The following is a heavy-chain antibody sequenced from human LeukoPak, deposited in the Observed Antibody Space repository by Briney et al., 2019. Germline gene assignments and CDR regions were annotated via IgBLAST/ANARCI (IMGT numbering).Heavy chain of an antibody. Sequence: SETLSLSCSVSGRPISCYYCSWIRQPPGKGLELIGYIYSSGNTNDIPSLKSRVTISIATSKNQFSLKLTSVTAADTAVYYCARSHRPVSLKRPGEIDYWGQGTLVTVSS. CDR2: IYSSGNT. CDR1: GRPISCYY. J-gene: IGHJ4*02. D-gene: IGHD2-8*01. CDR3: ARSHRPVSLKRPGEIDY. V-gene: IGHV4-59*01.